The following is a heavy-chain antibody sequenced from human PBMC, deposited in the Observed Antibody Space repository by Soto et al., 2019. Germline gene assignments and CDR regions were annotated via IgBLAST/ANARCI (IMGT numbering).Heavy chain of an antibody. V-gene: IGHV3-15*07. Sequence: GGSLRLSCAASGFTFSNAWMNWVRQAPGKGLEWVGRIKSKTDGGTTDYAAPVKGRFTISRDDSKNTLYLQMNSLKTEDTAVYYCSTDIRPYYDSSFDYWGQGTLVTVS. CDR3: STDIRPYYDSSFDY. D-gene: IGHD3-22*01. CDR2: IKSKTDGGTT. CDR1: GFTFSNAW. J-gene: IGHJ4*02.